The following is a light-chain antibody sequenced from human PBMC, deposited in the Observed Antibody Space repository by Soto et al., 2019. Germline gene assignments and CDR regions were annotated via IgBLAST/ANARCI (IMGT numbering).Light chain of an antibody. CDR1: QSLLHTDGYNY. CDR2: VAS. Sequence: DIVMTQSPLSLPVTPGEPASISCRSSQSLLHTDGYNYLDWFLQKPGQFPQLLIYVASNRASGVPDRFSGSRSGTDFTLKISRVEAEDVGVYYCMQSLQTPRTFGQGTKVEI. CDR3: MQSLQTPRT. J-gene: IGKJ1*01. V-gene: IGKV2-28*01.